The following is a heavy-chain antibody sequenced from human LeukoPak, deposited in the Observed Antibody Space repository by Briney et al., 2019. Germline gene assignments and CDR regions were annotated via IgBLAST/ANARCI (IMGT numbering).Heavy chain of an antibody. J-gene: IGHJ4*02. D-gene: IGHD3-10*01. CDR2: INSAGDNI. Sequence: GGSLRLSCVASGFTFSDYFMSWIRQAPGKGLEWLSFINSAGDNIYYADSVKGRFTISRDNAKNSLYLQMNSLRAEDTAMYYCARAITMVRAWGQGTLVTVSS. CDR1: GFTFSDYF. V-gene: IGHV3-11*04. CDR3: ARAITMVRA.